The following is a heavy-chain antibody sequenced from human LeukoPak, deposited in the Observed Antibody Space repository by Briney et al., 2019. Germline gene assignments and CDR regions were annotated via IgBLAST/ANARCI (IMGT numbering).Heavy chain of an antibody. Sequence: ASVKVSCKASGYTFTGYYMHWVRQAPGQGLEWMGWINPNSGGTNYAQKFQGRVTMTRDTSISTAYMELSRLRSDDTGVYYFARGLDRSGWYELGWFDPWGQGTLVTVFS. J-gene: IGHJ5*02. CDR1: GYTFTGYY. CDR2: INPNSGGT. D-gene: IGHD6-19*01. CDR3: ARGLDRSGWYELGWFDP. V-gene: IGHV1-2*02.